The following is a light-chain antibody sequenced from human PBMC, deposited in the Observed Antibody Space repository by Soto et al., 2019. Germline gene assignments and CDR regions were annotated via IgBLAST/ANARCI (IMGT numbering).Light chain of an antibody. CDR2: TAS. Sequence: DIPMTQSPSSLSASVGDRITITCRASQSISTYLNWYQQKPGKAPKILIYTASSLESGVPSRFSGSGSGTDFTLTISSLQPEDFATYYCQQSYSTPPWTFGQGTKVEIK. V-gene: IGKV1-39*01. CDR3: QQSYSTPPWT. CDR1: QSISTY. J-gene: IGKJ1*01.